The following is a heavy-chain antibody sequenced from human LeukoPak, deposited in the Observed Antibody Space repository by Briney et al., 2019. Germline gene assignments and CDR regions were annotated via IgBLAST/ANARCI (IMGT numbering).Heavy chain of an antibody. Sequence: ASVKVSCKASGYTFTSYDINWVRQATGQGLEWMGWMNPNSGNTGYAQKFQGRVTMTRNTSISTAYMEPSSLRSEDTAVYYCAGPSEYYYYYGMDVWGQGTTVTVSS. CDR3: AGPSEYYYYYGMDV. V-gene: IGHV1-8*01. CDR2: MNPNSGNT. J-gene: IGHJ6*02. CDR1: GYTFTSYD.